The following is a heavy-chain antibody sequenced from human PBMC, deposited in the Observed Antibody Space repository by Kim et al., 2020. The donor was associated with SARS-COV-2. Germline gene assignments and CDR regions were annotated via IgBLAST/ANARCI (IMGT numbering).Heavy chain of an antibody. CDR2: IYYSGST. CDR1: GGSISSYY. CDR3: ARLRAGWFDP. Sequence: SETLSLTCTVSGGSISSYYWSWIRQPPGKGLEWIGYIYYSGSTNYNPSLKSRVTISVDTSKNQFSLKLSSVTAADTAVYYCARLRAGWFDPWGQGTLVTVSS. V-gene: IGHV4-59*08. J-gene: IGHJ5*02.